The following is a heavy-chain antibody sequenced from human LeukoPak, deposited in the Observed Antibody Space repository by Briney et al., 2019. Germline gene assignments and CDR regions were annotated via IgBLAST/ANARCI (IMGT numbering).Heavy chain of an antibody. D-gene: IGHD3-22*01. CDR2: IRQDGSQK. Sequence: GGSLRLSCAASGFTFSSYWMSWVRQAPGKGLEWVANIRQDGSQKYYVDSVRGRFTISRDNAKNSLYLQMNSLRVEDTAVYYCARGEYYYDGGYWGQGTLITVSS. V-gene: IGHV3-7*03. J-gene: IGHJ4*02. CDR3: ARGEYYYDGGY. CDR1: GFTFSSYW.